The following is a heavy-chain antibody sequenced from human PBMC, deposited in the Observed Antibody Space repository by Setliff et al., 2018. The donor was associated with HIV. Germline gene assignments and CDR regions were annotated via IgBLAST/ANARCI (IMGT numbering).Heavy chain of an antibody. Sequence: GSLRLSCAASGFTFSSYSMNWVRQAPGKGLEWVSSISSGSSYIYYAESVKGRFTISRDNAKNSLYLQMNSLRAEDTAVYYCARAGWLFLSHYWGQGMLVTVSS. J-gene: IGHJ4*02. CDR1: GFTFSSYS. CDR3: ARAGWLFLSHY. CDR2: ISSGSSYI. V-gene: IGHV3-21*01. D-gene: IGHD3-22*01.